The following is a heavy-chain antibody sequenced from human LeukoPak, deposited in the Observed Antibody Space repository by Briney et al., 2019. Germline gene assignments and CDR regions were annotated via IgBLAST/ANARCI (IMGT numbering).Heavy chain of an antibody. CDR2: IYHSGST. J-gene: IGHJ4*02. D-gene: IGHD3-22*01. V-gene: IGHV4-4*02. Sequence: PSETLSLTCAVSGGSISSSNWWSWVRQPPGKGLEWIGEIYHSGSTNYNPSLKSRVTISVDKSKNQFSLKLSSVTAADTAVYYCARDYYDSSGALFDYWGQGTLVTVSS. CDR1: GGSISSSNW. CDR3: ARDYYDSSGALFDY.